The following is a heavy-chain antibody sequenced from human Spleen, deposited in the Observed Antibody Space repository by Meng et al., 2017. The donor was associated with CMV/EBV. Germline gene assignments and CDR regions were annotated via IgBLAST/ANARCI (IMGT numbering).Heavy chain of an antibody. J-gene: IGHJ6*02. D-gene: IGHD2-2*02. V-gene: IGHV1-18*01. Sequence: ASVKVSCKASGYTFTSYGISWVRQAPGQGLEWMGCISAYNGNTNYAQKLQGRVTMTTDTSTSTAYMELRSLRSDDTAVYYCARALTAITRDYYYGMDVWGQGTTVTVSS. CDR1: GYTFTSYG. CDR2: ISAYNGNT. CDR3: ARALTAITRDYYYGMDV.